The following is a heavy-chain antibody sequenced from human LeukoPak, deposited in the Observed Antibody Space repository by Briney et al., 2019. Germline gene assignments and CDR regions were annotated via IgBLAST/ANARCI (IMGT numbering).Heavy chain of an antibody. V-gene: IGHV3-74*01. CDR3: ASQIAAAGTYLTPHY. D-gene: IGHD6-13*01. J-gene: IGHJ4*02. CDR1: GFTFISYW. Sequence: GGSLRLSCAASGFTFISYWMHWVRQAPGKGLVWVSRITSDGTSTNYADSVKGRFTISRDNSKNTLYLQLNSLRAEDTAVYYCASQIAAAGTYLTPHYWGQGALVTVSS. CDR2: ITSDGTST.